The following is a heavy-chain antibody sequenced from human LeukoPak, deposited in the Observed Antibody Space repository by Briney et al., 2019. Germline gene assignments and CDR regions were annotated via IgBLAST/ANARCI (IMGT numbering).Heavy chain of an antibody. Sequence: SETLSLTCAVYGGSFSGYYWSWIRQPPGKELEWIGEINPSGSANYRPSLKSRVTMSVDTSRNQFSLNLTSVTAADTAVYYCARVGCNGGPCNYQFDFDYWGQGILVTVSS. CDR2: INPSGSA. J-gene: IGHJ4*02. D-gene: IGHD2-15*01. CDR3: ARVGCNGGPCNYQFDFDY. CDR1: GGSFSGYY. V-gene: IGHV4-34*01.